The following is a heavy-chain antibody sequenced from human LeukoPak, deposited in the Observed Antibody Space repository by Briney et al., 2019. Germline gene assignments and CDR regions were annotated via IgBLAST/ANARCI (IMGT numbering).Heavy chain of an antibody. Sequence: SETLSLTCTVSGGSISSGGYYWSWIRQHPGKGLEWIGYIYYSGSTYYNPSLKSRVTISVYTSKNQFSLKLSSVTAADTAVYYCAREPRGVVATIDYWGQGTLVTVSS. V-gene: IGHV4-31*03. CDR3: AREPRGVVATIDY. CDR1: GGSISSGGYY. J-gene: IGHJ4*02. D-gene: IGHD5-12*01. CDR2: IYYSGST.